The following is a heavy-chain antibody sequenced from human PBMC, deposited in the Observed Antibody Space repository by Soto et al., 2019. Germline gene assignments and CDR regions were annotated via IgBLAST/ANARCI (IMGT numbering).Heavy chain of an antibody. D-gene: IGHD6-13*01. V-gene: IGHV4-59*08. CDR3: ARHLHAAAGTTDY. J-gene: IGHJ4*02. Sequence: SETLSLTCTVSGGSISSYYWSWIRQPPGKGLEWIGYIYYSGSTNYNPSLKSRVTISVDTSKNQFSLKLSSVTAADTAVYYCARHLHAAAGTTDYWGQGTLVTVSS. CDR1: GGSISSYY. CDR2: IYYSGST.